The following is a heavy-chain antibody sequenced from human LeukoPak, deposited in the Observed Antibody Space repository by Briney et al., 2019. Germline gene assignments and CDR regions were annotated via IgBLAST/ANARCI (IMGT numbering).Heavy chain of an antibody. D-gene: IGHD6-13*01. CDR2: ISAYNGNT. J-gene: IGHJ1*01. CDR1: GYTFTSYG. V-gene: IGHV1-18*01. CDR3: ARIGISARGTNFHH. Sequence: AASVKVSCKASGYTFTSYGISWVRQAPGQGLEWMGWISAYNGNTNYAQNFQGRVTMTRDTSISTAYMELSRLRSDDTALYYCARIGISARGTNFHHWGQGTLVTVSS.